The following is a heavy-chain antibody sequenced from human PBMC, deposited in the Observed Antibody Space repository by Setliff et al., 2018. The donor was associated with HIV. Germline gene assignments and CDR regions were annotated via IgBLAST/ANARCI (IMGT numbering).Heavy chain of an antibody. CDR3: ARDHGILTGYYTDH. V-gene: IGHV1-18*01. CDR1: GYTFTNFG. Sequence: ASVKVSCKASGYTFTNFGISWVRQAPGQGLEWMGWISPYNGNTKYAQKFQGRVPMTTDTSASTAYMELRSLRSDDTAVYYCARDHGILTGYYTDHWGQGTLVTVSS. J-gene: IGHJ4*02. D-gene: IGHD3-9*01. CDR2: ISPYNGNT.